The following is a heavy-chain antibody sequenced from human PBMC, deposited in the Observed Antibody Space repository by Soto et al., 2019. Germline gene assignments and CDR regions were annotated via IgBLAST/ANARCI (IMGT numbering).Heavy chain of an antibody. CDR3: ARDADASGWYHYGMDV. CDR1: GLTLSSYW. D-gene: IGHD6-19*01. CDR2: IKQDGYEK. Sequence: QTGGSLRLSCAASGLTLSSYWMNWVRQAPGKGLEWVANIKQDGYEKYYVDSVRGRFFISRDNAKNSLYLQLNSLRAEDTAVYYCARDADASGWYHYGMDVWGQGTLVTVSS. J-gene: IGHJ6*02. V-gene: IGHV3-7*01.